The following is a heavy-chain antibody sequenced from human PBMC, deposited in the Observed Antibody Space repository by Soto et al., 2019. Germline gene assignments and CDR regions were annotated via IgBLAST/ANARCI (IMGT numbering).Heavy chain of an antibody. D-gene: IGHD2-21*01. CDR2: ISWNGDST. J-gene: IGHJ4*02. CDR1: GFTFDDYA. V-gene: IGHV3-43D*04. Sequence: GGSLRLSCAASGFTFDDYAMHWVRQAPGKGLEWVSLISWNGDSTYYADSVKGRFTISRDNTKNSLYLQMNSVRAEDSALYYCAKDMTGCGTRSISCSQIDYWGQGTLVTVSS. CDR3: AKDMTGCGTRSISCSQIDY.